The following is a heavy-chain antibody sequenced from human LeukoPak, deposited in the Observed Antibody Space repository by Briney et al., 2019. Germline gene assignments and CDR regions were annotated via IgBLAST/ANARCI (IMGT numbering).Heavy chain of an antibody. D-gene: IGHD5-18*01. CDR3: ARERLRGYNYGLDY. V-gene: IGHV3-48*01. CDR1: VFIFSSYI. J-gene: IGHJ4*02. CDR2: ISSSSSTI. Sequence: GGSLRLSCAASVFIFSSYIMNWVRQAPGKGLEWVSYISSSSSTIYYADSVKGRFTISRDNVRNSLYLQMNSLRAEDTAVYYCARERLRGYNYGLDYWGQGTLVTVSS.